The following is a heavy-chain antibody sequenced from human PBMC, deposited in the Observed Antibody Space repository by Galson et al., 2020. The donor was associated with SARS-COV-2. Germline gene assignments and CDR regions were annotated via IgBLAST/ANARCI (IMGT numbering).Heavy chain of an antibody. V-gene: IGHV4-39*07. CDR1: GGSISSSSYY. Sequence: SETLSLTCTVSGGSISSSSYYWGWIRQPPGKGLEWIGSIYYSGSTYYNPSLKSRVTISVDTSKNQFSLKLSSVTAADTAVYYCARDGRITIFGVHYYYYGMDVGGQGTTVTVSS. D-gene: IGHD3-3*01. J-gene: IGHJ6*02. CDR2: IYYSGST. CDR3: ARDGRITIFGVHYYYYGMDV.